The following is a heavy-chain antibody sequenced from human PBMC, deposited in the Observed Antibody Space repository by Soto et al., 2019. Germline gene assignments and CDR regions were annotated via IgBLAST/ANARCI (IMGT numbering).Heavy chain of an antibody. D-gene: IGHD3-10*01. CDR3: ARHTMVRGVMSDY. Sequence: SETLSLTCAVSGGSISSSNWWSWVRQPPGKGLEWIGEIYHSGSTYYNPSLKSRVTISVDTSKNQFSLKLSSVTAADTAVYYCARHTMVRGVMSDYWGQGTLVTVSS. CDR1: GGSISSSNW. CDR2: IYHSGST. J-gene: IGHJ4*02. V-gene: IGHV4-4*02.